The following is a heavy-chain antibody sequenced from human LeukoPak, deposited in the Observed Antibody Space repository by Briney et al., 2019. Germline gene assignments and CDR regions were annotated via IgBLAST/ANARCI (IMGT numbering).Heavy chain of an antibody. V-gene: IGHV3-23*01. D-gene: IGHD3-3*02. CDR1: GFTFSSYA. CDR3: AKTQGISLYSYYAMDV. Sequence: GGSLRLSCAASGFTFSSYAMSWVRQAPGKGLEWVSAISGSGGSTYYADSVKGRFTISRDNSKNTLYLQMNSLRAEDTAVFYCAKTQGISLYSYYAMDVWGQGTTVTVSS. J-gene: IGHJ6*02. CDR2: ISGSGGST.